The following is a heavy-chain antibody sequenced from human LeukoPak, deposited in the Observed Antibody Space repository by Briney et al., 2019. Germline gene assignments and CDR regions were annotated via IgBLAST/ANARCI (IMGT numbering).Heavy chain of an antibody. Sequence: PGGSLRLSCAASGFTFSSYAMSWVRQAPGKGLEWVANIKQDGSEKYYVDSVKGRFTISRDNAKNSLYLQMNSLRAEDTAVYYCARDRNYYDSSSSDYWGQGTLVTVSS. CDR1: GFTFSSYA. CDR3: ARDRNYYDSSSSDY. CDR2: IKQDGSEK. V-gene: IGHV3-7*01. J-gene: IGHJ4*02. D-gene: IGHD3-22*01.